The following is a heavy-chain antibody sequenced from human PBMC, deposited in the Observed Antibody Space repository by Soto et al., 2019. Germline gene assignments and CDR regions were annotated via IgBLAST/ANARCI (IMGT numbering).Heavy chain of an antibody. CDR2: IDWNRATT. Sequence: EVQLLESGGGVVQPGGSLRLSCIASGFIFDDYAIHWVRQVPGKGLEWVSGIDWNRATTGYADSVKGRFTLSRDNARNSVLLQMNSLRPEDTARYYCVKDVGSRHYDFTNFASWGQGTLGTVSS. CDR1: GFIFDDYA. V-gene: IGHV3-9*01. J-gene: IGHJ4*02. D-gene: IGHD3-3*01. CDR3: VKDVGSRHYDFTNFAS.